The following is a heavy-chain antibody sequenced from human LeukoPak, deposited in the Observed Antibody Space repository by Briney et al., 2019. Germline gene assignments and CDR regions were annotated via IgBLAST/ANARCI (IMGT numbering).Heavy chain of an antibody. Sequence: GGSLRLSSAPSGFTPSDDGMSWGSPAPEKGLGSVSGINWSVRSTGNADSVKGRSTISRDNAKNSLYLQMNSLRAEDTALYYCAGEREKYYYSSGPTLFDSWGQGTLVTVSS. J-gene: IGHJ4*02. D-gene: IGHD6-19*01. CDR2: INWSVRST. CDR1: GFTPSDDG. V-gene: IGHV3-20*03. CDR3: AGEREKYYYSSGPTLFDS.